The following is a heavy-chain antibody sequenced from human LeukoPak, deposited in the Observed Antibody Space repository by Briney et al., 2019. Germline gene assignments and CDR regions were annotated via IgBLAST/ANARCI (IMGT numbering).Heavy chain of an antibody. V-gene: IGHV3-74*01. CDR3: ARGYDSSGYYYRRLVNFDY. D-gene: IGHD3-22*01. J-gene: IGHJ4*02. CDR2: INSDGSST. Sequence: PGGSLRLSCAASGFTFSSYWMHWVRQAPGKGLVWVSRINSDGSSTSYADSGKGRFTISRDNAKNTLYLQMNSLRAEDTAVYYCARGYDSSGYYYRRLVNFDYWGQGTLVTVSS. CDR1: GFTFSSYW.